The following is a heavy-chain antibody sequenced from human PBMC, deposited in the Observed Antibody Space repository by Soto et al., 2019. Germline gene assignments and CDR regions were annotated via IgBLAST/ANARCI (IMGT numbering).Heavy chain of an antibody. CDR1: GDSISAYS. V-gene: IGHV4-59*01. Sequence: ETLSLTCTVSGDSISAYSWSWVRQPPGKGLEWIGNIHYNGNTKYNPSLKSRVTMSLDTSKNQFSLRLISVTAADTAKYFCAREGNLGRWLQPLDFWGQGTLVTVSS. D-gene: IGHD5-12*01. J-gene: IGHJ4*02. CDR3: AREGNLGRWLQPLDF. CDR2: IHYNGNT.